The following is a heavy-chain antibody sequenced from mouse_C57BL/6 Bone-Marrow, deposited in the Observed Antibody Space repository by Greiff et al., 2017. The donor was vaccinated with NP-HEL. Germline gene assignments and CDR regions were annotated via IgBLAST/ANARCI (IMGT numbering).Heavy chain of an antibody. J-gene: IGHJ2*01. D-gene: IGHD1-1*01. CDR1: GYTFTSYG. Sequence: VQGVESGAELARPGASVKLSCKASGYTFTSYGISWVKQRTGQGLEWIGEIYPRSGNTYYNEKFKGKATLTADKSSSTAYMELRSLTSEDSAVYFCARPDGSSHYFDYWGQGTTLTVSS. CDR2: IYPRSGNT. V-gene: IGHV1-81*01. CDR3: ARPDGSSHYFDY.